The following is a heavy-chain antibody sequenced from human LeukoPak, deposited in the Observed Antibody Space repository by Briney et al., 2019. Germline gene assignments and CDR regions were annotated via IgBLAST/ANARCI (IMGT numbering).Heavy chain of an antibody. CDR2: ISGSSSTI. J-gene: IGHJ1*01. V-gene: IGHV3-48*01. D-gene: IGHD6-13*01. CDR3: AKDRGIAAAGTIWVYFQH. Sequence: PGGSLRLSCAASGFTFSSYSMNWVRQAPGKGLEWVSYISGSSSTIYYADSVKGRFTISRDNAKNSLYLQMNSLRAEDTAVYYCAKDRGIAAAGTIWVYFQHWGQGTLVTVSS. CDR1: GFTFSSYS.